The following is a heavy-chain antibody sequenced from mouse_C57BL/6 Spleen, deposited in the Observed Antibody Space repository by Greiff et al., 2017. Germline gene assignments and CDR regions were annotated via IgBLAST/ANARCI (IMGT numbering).Heavy chain of an antibody. CDR2: ISSGGSYT. D-gene: IGHD4-1*01. J-gene: IGHJ3*01. CDR3: ARLGLAWFAY. Sequence: VQLQQSGGDLVKPGGSLKLSCAASGFTFSSYGMSWVRQTPDKRLEWVATISSGGSYTYYPDSVKGRFTISRDNAKNTLYLQMSSLKSEDTAMYYCARLGLAWFAYWGQGTLVTVSA. CDR1: GFTFSSYG. V-gene: IGHV5-6*01.